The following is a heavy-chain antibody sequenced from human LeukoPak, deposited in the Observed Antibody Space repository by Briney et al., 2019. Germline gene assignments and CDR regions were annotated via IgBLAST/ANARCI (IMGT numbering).Heavy chain of an antibody. CDR3: AKPWNYDSSGNYGY. CDR2: ISYDGSNK. D-gene: IGHD3-22*01. J-gene: IGHJ4*02. Sequence: PGGSLRLSCAASGFTFSSYGMHWVRQAPGKGLEWVAVISYDGSNKYYADSVKGRFTISRDNSKNTLYLQMNSLRAEDTAVYYCAKPWNYDSSGNYGYWGQGTLVTVSS. V-gene: IGHV3-30*18. CDR1: GFTFSSYG.